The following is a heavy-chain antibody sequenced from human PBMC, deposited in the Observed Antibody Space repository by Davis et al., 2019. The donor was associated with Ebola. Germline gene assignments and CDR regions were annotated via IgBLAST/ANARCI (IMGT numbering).Heavy chain of an antibody. CDR1: GSPFGAYT. CDR2: LSYDGNDQ. Sequence: PGGPLRSPCAAPGSPFGAYTMYWVRQAPGKGLEWVALLSYDGNDQYYADSVKGRFTISRDNSKNTLYLQMNTLRAEDTAVYFCARESPPSYALRQVDWFERGDYWGQGTLVTVSS. CDR3: ARESPPSYALRQVDWFERGDY. V-gene: IGHV3-30-3*01. J-gene: IGHJ4*02. D-gene: IGHD3-9*01.